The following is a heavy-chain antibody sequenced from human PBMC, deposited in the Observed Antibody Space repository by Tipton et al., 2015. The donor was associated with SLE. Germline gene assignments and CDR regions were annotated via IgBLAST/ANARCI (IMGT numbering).Heavy chain of an antibody. J-gene: IGHJ4*02. V-gene: IGHV3-23*01. CDR3: AKSRGWANYFDY. CDR2: ISGSGGST. CDR1: GFTFSSYD. D-gene: IGHD1-26*01. Sequence: SLRLSCAASGFTFSSYDMSWVRQAPGKGLEWVSAISGSGGSTYYADSVKGRFTISRDNSKNTLYLQMNSLRAEDTAVYYCAKSRGWANYFDYWGQGTLVTVSS.